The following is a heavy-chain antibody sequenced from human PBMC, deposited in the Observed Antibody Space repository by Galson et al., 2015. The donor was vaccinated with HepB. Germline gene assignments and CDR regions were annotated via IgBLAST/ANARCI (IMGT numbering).Heavy chain of an antibody. V-gene: IGHV1-18*04. Sequence: SVKVSCKASGYTFTGYGISWVRQAPGQGLEWMGWISVYNGNTKYAQKLQGRVTMTTDTSTSTAYMELRSLRSDDTAVYYCARESAITMVRGVGPHYYYYGMDVWGQGTTVTVSS. J-gene: IGHJ6*02. CDR1: GYTFTGYG. D-gene: IGHD3-10*01. CDR3: ARESAITMVRGVGPHYYYYGMDV. CDR2: ISVYNGNT.